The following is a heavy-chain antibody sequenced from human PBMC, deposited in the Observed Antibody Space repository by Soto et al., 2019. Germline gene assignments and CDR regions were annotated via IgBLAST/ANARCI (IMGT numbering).Heavy chain of an antibody. CDR2: LYSGGGT. CDR1: GFSVSNNY. J-gene: IGHJ3*02. V-gene: IGHV3-66*01. Sequence: GSLRLSCAASGFSVSNNYMSWVRQAPGKGLEWVSTLYSGGGTYHPDSVQGRFSVSRDNSKNTLYLQINSLRAEDTAVYYCARMWCRGGTRKGDAFDIWGQGTLVTVSS. CDR3: ARMWCRGGTRKGDAFDI. D-gene: IGHD2-15*01.